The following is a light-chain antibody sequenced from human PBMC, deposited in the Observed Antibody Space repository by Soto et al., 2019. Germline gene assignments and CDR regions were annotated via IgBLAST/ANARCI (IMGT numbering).Light chain of an antibody. J-gene: IGKJ5*01. CDR1: QTISSW. CDR2: AAS. CDR3: QQASSFPPT. Sequence: DIQMTQSPSTLSGSVGDRVTITCRASQTISSWLAWYQQKPGKAPKLLIYAASTLQSGVPSRFSGSGSGTEFTLTISCLQSEDFATYYCQQASSFPPTFGQGTRLEI. V-gene: IGKV1-5*01.